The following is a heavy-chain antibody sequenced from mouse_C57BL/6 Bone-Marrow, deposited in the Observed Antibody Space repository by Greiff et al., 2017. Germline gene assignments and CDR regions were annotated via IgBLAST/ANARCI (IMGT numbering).Heavy chain of an antibody. CDR2: ISDGGSTT. D-gene: IGHD3-1*01. V-gene: IGHV5-4*03. Sequence: EVKLMESGGGLVKPGGSLKLSCAASGFTFSSYAMSWVRQTPEKRLEWVATISDGGSTTYYADNVKGRFTISSDKAKNDLYLQMSHLKSEDTAMYYCASEGLVYYFDYWGQGTTLTVSS. CDR3: ASEGLVYYFDY. CDR1: GFTFSSYA. J-gene: IGHJ2*01.